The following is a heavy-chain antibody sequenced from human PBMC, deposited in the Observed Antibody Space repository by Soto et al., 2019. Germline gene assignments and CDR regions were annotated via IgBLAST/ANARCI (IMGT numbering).Heavy chain of an antibody. J-gene: IGHJ4*02. CDR3: AANGYTYGYNFDH. CDR2: IDPSDSST. Sequence: PGESLKISCKASGYTFTSYWITWVRQMPGKGLEWMGRIDPSDSSTKYSPSFQGHVTIPTDKSITTAHLQWTSLKVSDTAIYYCAANGYTYGYNFDHWGQGTQVTVSS. CDR1: GYTFTSYW. V-gene: IGHV5-10-1*01. D-gene: IGHD5-18*01.